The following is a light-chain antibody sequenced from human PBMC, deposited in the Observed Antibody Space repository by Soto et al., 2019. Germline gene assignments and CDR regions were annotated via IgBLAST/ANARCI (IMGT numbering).Light chain of an antibody. J-gene: IGLJ1*01. CDR1: SSDVDTYNY. CDR2: DVS. Sequence: QAVVTQPASVSGSPGQSITISCSGISSDVDTYNYVSWYQLHPGKAPKVVIYDVSSRPSGVSNRFSGSRSGNTASLTISGLQAEDEAHYYCCSHSTGSTRHVFGTGAKVTVL. V-gene: IGLV2-14*03. CDR3: CSHSTGSTRHV.